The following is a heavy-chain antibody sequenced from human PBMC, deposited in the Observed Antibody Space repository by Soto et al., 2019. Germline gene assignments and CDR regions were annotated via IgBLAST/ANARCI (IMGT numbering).Heavy chain of an antibody. CDR2: ISYDGSNK. D-gene: IGHD2-8*01. CDR1: GFTFSSYG. CDR3: AKDVGGCMLFCWYFDL. Sequence: QVQLVESGGGVVQPGRSLRLSCAASGFTFSSYGMHWVRQAPGKGLEWVAVISYDGSNKYYADSVKSRFTISRDNSKNTLYLQMNSLRAENTAVYYCAKDVGGCMLFCWYFDLWGRGTLVTVSS. V-gene: IGHV3-30*18. J-gene: IGHJ2*01.